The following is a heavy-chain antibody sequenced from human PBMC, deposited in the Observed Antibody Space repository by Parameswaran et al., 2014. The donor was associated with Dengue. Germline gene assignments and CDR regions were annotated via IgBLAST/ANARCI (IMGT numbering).Heavy chain of an antibody. CDR3: ARLSSSNWRYVDY. J-gene: IGHJ4*02. CDR2: IYYSGST. V-gene: IGHV4-39*01. Sequence: WIRQPPGKGLEWIGSIYYSGSTYYNPSLKSRVTISVDTSKNQFSLKLSSLTAADTAVYYCARLSSSNWRYVDYWGQGTLVTVSS. D-gene: IGHD6-13*01.